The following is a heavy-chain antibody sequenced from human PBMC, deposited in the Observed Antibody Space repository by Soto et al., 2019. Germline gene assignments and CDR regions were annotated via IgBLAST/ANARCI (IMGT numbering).Heavy chain of an antibody. CDR3: ARGGSGSYLIDY. Sequence: EVQLVESGGGLVKPGGSLRLSCAASGFTFSSYSMNWVRQAPGKGLEWVSSISSSSSYIYYADSVKGRFTISRDNAKNSLYLQMNSLRAEDTAVYYCARGGSGSYLIDYWGQGTLVTVSS. CDR1: GFTFSSYS. J-gene: IGHJ4*02. V-gene: IGHV3-21*01. CDR2: ISSSSSYI. D-gene: IGHD3-10*01.